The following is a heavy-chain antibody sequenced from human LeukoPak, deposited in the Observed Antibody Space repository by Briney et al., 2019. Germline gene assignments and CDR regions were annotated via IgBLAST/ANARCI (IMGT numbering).Heavy chain of an antibody. CDR2: IIPIFGTA. J-gene: IGHJ4*02. Sequence: ASVKVSCKASGGTFSSYAISWVRQAPGQGLEWMGGIIPIFGTANYAQKFQGRVTITADESTSTAYMELSSLRSEDTAVYYCAGDLAVSGELLQVYWGQGTLVTVSS. D-gene: IGHD1-26*01. V-gene: IGHV1-69*13. CDR3: AGDLAVSGELLQVY. CDR1: GGTFSSYA.